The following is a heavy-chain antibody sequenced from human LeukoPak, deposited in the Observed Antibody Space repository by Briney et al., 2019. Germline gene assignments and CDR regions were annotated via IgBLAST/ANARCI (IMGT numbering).Heavy chain of an antibody. J-gene: IGHJ5*02. CDR1: GFTFSSYW. D-gene: IGHD3-9*01. CDR2: IKQDGSEK. Sequence: QPGGSLRLSCAASGFTFSSYWMSWVRQAPGKGLEWVANIKQDGSEKYYVDSVKGRFTISRDNAKNSLYLQMNSLRAEDTAVYYCAKSVFDFEGWFDPWGQGTLVTVSS. CDR3: AKSVFDFEGWFDP. V-gene: IGHV3-7*01.